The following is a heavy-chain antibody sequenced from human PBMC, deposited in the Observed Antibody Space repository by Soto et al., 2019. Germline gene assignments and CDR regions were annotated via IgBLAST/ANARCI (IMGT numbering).Heavy chain of an antibody. D-gene: IGHD2-15*01. V-gene: IGHV3-11*01. CDR2: ISSSGSTI. CDR3: ASALGYCSGGSCYSDNFDY. J-gene: IGHJ4*02. CDR1: GFTFSDYY. Sequence: GGSLRLSCAASGFTFSDYYMSWIRQAPGKGLEWVSYISSSGSTIYYADSVKGRFTISRDNAKNSLYLQMNSLRAEDTAVYYCASALGYCSGGSCYSDNFDYWGQGTLVTVSS.